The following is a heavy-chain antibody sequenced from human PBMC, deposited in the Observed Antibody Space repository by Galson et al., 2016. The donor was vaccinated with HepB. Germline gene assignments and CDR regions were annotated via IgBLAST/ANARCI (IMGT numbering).Heavy chain of an antibody. Sequence: QSGAEVKKPGESLKISCKGSGFTFTNYWIGWVRQMPGKGLEWMGIINPGDSDTRYSPSFQGQVTISADKSISTAYLQWSSLKASDTAMYYCARPGGRWQWLAPFDYWGQGTLVTGSS. CDR1: GFTFTNYW. V-gene: IGHV5-51*01. CDR3: ARPGGRWQWLAPFDY. D-gene: IGHD6-19*01. CDR2: INPGDSDT. J-gene: IGHJ4*02.